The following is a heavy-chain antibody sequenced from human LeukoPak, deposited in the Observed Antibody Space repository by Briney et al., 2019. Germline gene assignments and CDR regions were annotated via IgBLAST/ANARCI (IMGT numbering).Heavy chain of an antibody. CDR2: ISAYNGNT. Sequence: ASVKVSCKASGYTFTSYGISWVRQAPGQGLEWMGWISAYNGNTNYAQKLQGRVTMTEDTSTDTAYMERSSLRSEDTAVYYCATDLLRRRLLAAAGKKILDYWGQGTLVTVSS. CDR1: GYTFTSYG. V-gene: IGHV1-18*04. D-gene: IGHD6-13*01. CDR3: ATDLLRRRLLAAAGKKILDY. J-gene: IGHJ4*02.